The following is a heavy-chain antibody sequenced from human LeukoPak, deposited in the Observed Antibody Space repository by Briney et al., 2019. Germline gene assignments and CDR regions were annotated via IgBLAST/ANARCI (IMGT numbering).Heavy chain of an antibody. CDR3: AKDQNTVATAPFDY. J-gene: IGHJ4*02. D-gene: IGHD4-17*01. CDR2: INSAGST. Sequence: PGGSLRLSCAASGFTFSSYAMSWVRQAPGKGLEWVSAINSAGSTYYGDSMRGRFTISRDNSKNVLYLQMNSLRAEDTALYYCAKDQNTVATAPFDYWGQGTLVTVSS. CDR1: GFTFSSYA. V-gene: IGHV3-23*01.